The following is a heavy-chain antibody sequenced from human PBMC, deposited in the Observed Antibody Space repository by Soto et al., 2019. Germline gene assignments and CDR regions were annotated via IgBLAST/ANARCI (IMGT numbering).Heavy chain of an antibody. CDR2: IYYSGST. D-gene: IGHD1-26*01. CDR1: GGSIRSGGYY. V-gene: IGHV4-61*08. Sequence: SETLSLTCTVSGGSIRSGGYYWSWIRQHPGKGLEWIGYIYYSGSTNCNPSLKSRVTISVDTSKNQFSLKLSSVTAADTAVYYCARRYGSAIDYWGQGTLVTVSS. J-gene: IGHJ4*02. CDR3: ARRYGSAIDY.